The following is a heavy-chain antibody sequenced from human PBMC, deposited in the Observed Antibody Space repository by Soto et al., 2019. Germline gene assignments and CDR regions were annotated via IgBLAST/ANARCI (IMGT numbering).Heavy chain of an antibody. Sequence: QLQLQESGSGLVKPSQTLSLTCAVSGCSISSGGYSWSWNRQPPGKGLEWIGYLYHSGSTYYNPSLQSRVTMSVDRSKNQFSLKLSSVTAADTAVYYCARESETGWFDPWGQGTLVTVSS. CDR1: GCSISSGGYS. CDR2: LYHSGST. D-gene: IGHD3-10*01. CDR3: ARESETGWFDP. J-gene: IGHJ5*02. V-gene: IGHV4-30-2*01.